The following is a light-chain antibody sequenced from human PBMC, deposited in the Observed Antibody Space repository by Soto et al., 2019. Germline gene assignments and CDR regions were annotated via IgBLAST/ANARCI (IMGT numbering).Light chain of an antibody. CDR2: AAS. CDR1: QTISGY. Sequence: DIQMTQSPSSLSASVGDIVTINFRASQTISGYLNWYQQKPGKAPELLIYAASILQSGVPSRFSGSGSGTEFTLTINSLQPDDFATYYCQQYHIYSGTFGQGTKVDIK. V-gene: IGKV1-5*01. J-gene: IGKJ1*01. CDR3: QQYHIYSGT.